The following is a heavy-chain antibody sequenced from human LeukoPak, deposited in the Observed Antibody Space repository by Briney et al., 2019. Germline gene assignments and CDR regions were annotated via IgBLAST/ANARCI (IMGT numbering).Heavy chain of an antibody. J-gene: IGHJ6*03. D-gene: IGHD3-3*01. CDR2: IYPGDSDT. V-gene: IGHV5-51*01. CDR3: ARTRLGVRFLEWLPDYYYYYMDV. Sequence: GESLKISCKGSGHSFTSYWIGWVRQMPGKGLEWMGIIYPGDSDTRYSPSFQGQVTISADKSISTAYLQWSSLKASDTAMYYCARTRLGVRFLEWLPDYYYYYMDVWGKGTTVTVSS. CDR1: GHSFTSYW.